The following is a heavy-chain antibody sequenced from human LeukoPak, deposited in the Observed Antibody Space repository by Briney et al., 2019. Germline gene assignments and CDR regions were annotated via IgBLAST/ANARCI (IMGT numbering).Heavy chain of an antibody. V-gene: IGHV4-34*01. J-gene: IGHJ4*02. CDR3: ARAPWYDYVWGSYRFDY. Sequence: PSETLSLTCAVYGGSFSGYYWSWIRQPPGKGLEWIGEINHSGSTNYNPSLKSRVTISVDTSKNQFSLKLSSVTAADTAVYYCARAPWYDYVWGSYRFDYWGQETLVTVSS. CDR2: INHSGST. D-gene: IGHD3-16*02. CDR1: GGSFSGYY.